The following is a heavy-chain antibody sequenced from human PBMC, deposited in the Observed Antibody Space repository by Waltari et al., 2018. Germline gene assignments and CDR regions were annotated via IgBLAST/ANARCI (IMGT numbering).Heavy chain of an antibody. V-gene: IGHV4-59*01. CDR1: GDSISSFH. Sequence: QVQLQESGPGLVKPSETLSLTCTVSGDSISSFHWSWIRQTPGKGLEWMGYVYSDGSTSYNPSLRSRVIISIDTSKNQFSLRLTSVTAADTAMYYCARFWSAYPNWFHPWGQGILVTVSS. CDR2: VYSDGST. J-gene: IGHJ5*02. CDR3: ARFWSAYPNWFHP. D-gene: IGHD3-3*01.